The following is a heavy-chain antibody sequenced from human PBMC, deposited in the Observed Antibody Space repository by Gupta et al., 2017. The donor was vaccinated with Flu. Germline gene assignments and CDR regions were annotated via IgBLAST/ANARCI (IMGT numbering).Heavy chain of an antibody. Sequence: VAVIWYDGSNKYYADSVKGRFTISRDNSKNTLYLQMNSLRAEDTAVYYCARGILAAAGREGYYYYGMDVWGQGTTVTVSS. J-gene: IGHJ6*02. CDR3: ARGILAAAGREGYYYYGMDV. V-gene: IGHV3-33*01. D-gene: IGHD6-13*01. CDR2: IWYDGSNK.